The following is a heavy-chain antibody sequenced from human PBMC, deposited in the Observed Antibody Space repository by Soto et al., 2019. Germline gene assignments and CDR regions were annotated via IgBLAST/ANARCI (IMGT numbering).Heavy chain of an antibody. Sequence: QITLKESGPTLVKPTQTLTLTCTFSGFSLSTTRVGVGWIRQPPGEALEWLALLYWDDDKLYSPSLKRRLTITKDTSKNQVVLTLTNMDPVDTATYYCAHSKPPGMRYYFDYWGQGTLVTVSS. CDR1: GFSLSTTRVG. J-gene: IGHJ4*02. CDR2: LYWDDDK. V-gene: IGHV2-5*02. CDR3: AHSKPPGMRYYFDY.